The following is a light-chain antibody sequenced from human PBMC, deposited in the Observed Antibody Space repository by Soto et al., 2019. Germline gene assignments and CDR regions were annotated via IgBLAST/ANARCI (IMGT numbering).Light chain of an antibody. V-gene: IGKV3-20*01. Sequence: ESVLTQSPGTLSLSPGERATLSCRASQSVSSNHLAWYQQKRGQPPRLLIYGASSRATGTPGRFSGSGSGTDFTLTITRLEPEDFAVYYCQQHNNWPLTFGGGAKVEI. CDR1: QSVSSNH. CDR3: QQHNNWPLT. CDR2: GAS. J-gene: IGKJ4*01.